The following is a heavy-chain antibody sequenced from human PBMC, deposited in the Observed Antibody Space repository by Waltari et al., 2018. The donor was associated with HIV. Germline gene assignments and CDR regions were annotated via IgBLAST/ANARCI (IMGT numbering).Heavy chain of an antibody. J-gene: IGHJ5*02. Sequence: QVQLQESGPGLVKPSETLSLTCTVSGGYISSYYWSWIRQPPGKGLEWIGYIYYSGSTNYNPSLKSRVTISVDTSKNQFSLKLSSVTAADTAVYYCARDYYDSSGYYYGYSPWGQGTLVTVSS. V-gene: IGHV4-59*01. D-gene: IGHD3-22*01. CDR2: IYYSGST. CDR3: ARDYYDSSGYYYGYSP. CDR1: GGYISSYY.